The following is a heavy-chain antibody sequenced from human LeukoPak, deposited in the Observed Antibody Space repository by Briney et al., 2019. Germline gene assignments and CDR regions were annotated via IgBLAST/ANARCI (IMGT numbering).Heavy chain of an antibody. CDR3: AGPYYYGSGFYGMDV. D-gene: IGHD3-10*01. V-gene: IGHV5-10-1*01. Sequence: GESLRISCQGSGSSFTSYWISWVRQLPGKGLEWMGRIDPSDSYTNYSPSFQGHVTISADKSISTAYLQWSSLKASDTAMYYCAGPYYYGSGFYGMDVWGQGTTVTVSS. J-gene: IGHJ6*02. CDR2: IDPSDSYT. CDR1: GSSFTSYW.